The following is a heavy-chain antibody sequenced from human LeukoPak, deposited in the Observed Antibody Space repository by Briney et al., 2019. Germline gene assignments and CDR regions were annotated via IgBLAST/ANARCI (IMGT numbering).Heavy chain of an antibody. J-gene: IGHJ4*02. V-gene: IGHV1-69*04. CDR2: IIPILGIA. CDR1: GGTFSSYA. CDR3: ARLNDSSGYYPYYFDY. Sequence: GASVKVSCKASGGTFSSYAISWVRQAPGQGLEWMGRIIPILGIANYAQKFQGRVTITADKSTSTAYMELSSLRSEDTAVYYCARLNDSSGYYPYYFDYWGQGTLVTVSS. D-gene: IGHD3-22*01.